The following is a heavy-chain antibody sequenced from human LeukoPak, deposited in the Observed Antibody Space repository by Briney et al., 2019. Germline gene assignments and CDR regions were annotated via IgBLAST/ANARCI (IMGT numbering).Heavy chain of an antibody. D-gene: IGHD6-19*01. V-gene: IGHV4-39*01. CDR2: IYYSGST. J-gene: IGHJ4*02. Sequence: SETLSLTCTVSGGSISSSSYYWGWIRQPPGKGLEWIGSIYYSGSTYYNPSLKSRVTISVDTSKNQFSLKLGSVTAADTAVYYCARSQQWLVPFDYWGQGTLVTVSS. CDR1: GGSISSSSYY. CDR3: ARSQQWLVPFDY.